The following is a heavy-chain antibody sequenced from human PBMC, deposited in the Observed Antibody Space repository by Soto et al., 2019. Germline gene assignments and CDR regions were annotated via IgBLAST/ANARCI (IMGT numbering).Heavy chain of an antibody. D-gene: IGHD3-22*01. CDR2: IYYSGST. Sequence: PSETLSLTCTVSGGSISSGDYYWSWIRQPPGKGLEWIGYIYYSGSTYYNPSLKSRVTISVDTSKNQFSLKLSSVTAADTAVYYCARETHYYDSSGYDYYGMDVWGQGTTVTVSS. CDR1: GGSISSGDYY. J-gene: IGHJ6*02. V-gene: IGHV4-30-4*01. CDR3: ARETHYYDSSGYDYYGMDV.